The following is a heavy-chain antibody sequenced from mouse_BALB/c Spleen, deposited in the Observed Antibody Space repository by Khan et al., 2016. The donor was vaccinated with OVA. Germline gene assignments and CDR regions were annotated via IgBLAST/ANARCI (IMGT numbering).Heavy chain of an antibody. D-gene: IGHD1-1*01. CDR1: GYSITSDYA. Sequence: EVQLQESGPGLVKPSQSLSLTCTVTGYSITSDYAWNWIRQFPGNKLEWMGYIKYSGSTSYNPSLKSRISISRDTSKNQFFLQLNSVTTEDTATYYCARSGTMSTVVGTDFDFWGQGTTLTVSS. CDR2: IKYSGST. J-gene: IGHJ2*01. CDR3: ARSGTMSTVVGTDFDF. V-gene: IGHV3-2*02.